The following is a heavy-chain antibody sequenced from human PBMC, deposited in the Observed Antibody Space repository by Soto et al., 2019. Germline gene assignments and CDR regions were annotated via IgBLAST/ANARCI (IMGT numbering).Heavy chain of an antibody. D-gene: IGHD6-6*01. CDR3: AKPSDSSSSSYYYGMDV. CDR1: GGTFSIYA. Sequence: SVKVSCKASGGTFSIYAISWVRQAPGQGLEWMGGIIPIFGTANYAQKFQGRVTITADESTSTAYMELSSLRSEDTAVYYCAKPSDSSSSSYYYGMDVWGQGTTVTVSS. J-gene: IGHJ6*02. V-gene: IGHV1-69*13. CDR2: IIPIFGTA.